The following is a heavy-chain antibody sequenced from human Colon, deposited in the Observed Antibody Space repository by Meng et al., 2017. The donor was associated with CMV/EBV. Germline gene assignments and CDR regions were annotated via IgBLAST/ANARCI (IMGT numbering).Heavy chain of an antibody. CDR3: AKEGMPASIPYFDT. CDR2: ISGSGRNT. CDR1: GFSFSNYA. J-gene: IGHJ4*02. Sequence: GESLKISCAASGFSFSNYAISWVRQAPGKGLEWVSGISGSGRNTYYLDSVRGRFTISRDHSKRTVFLQMSSLRAGDTAVYYCAKEGMPASIPYFDTWGQGTLVTVSS. D-gene: IGHD2-2*01. V-gene: IGHV3-23*01.